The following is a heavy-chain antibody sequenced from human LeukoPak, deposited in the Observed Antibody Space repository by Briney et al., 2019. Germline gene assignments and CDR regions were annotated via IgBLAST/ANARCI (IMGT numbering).Heavy chain of an antibody. CDR3: ARVNRDGYNRHFDY. V-gene: IGHV1-2*04. Sequence: GASVKVSCKAPGYTFTGYYIHWVRQAPGQGLEWMGWINPNSGGTNYAQKFQGWVTMTRDTSISTAYMELSRLRSDDTAVYYCARVNRDGYNRHFDYWGQGTLVTVSS. CDR1: GYTFTGYY. D-gene: IGHD5-24*01. CDR2: INPNSGGT. J-gene: IGHJ4*02.